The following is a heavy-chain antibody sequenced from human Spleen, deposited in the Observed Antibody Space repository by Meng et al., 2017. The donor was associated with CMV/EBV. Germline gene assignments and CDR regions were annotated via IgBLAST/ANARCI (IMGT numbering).Heavy chain of an antibody. CDR1: GGSITSYY. Sequence: GSLRLSCTVSGGSITSYYWSWIRQPPGKGLEWIGYIYYSGSSNYNPSLKSRVTISVDMSKNQFSLKLNSVTAADTAVYYCARAPAPTYYDVLTGYYKSRNDAFDIWGQGTLVTVSS. V-gene: IGHV4-59*01. D-gene: IGHD3-9*01. CDR3: ARAPAPTYYDVLTGYYKSRNDAFDI. CDR2: IYYSGSS. J-gene: IGHJ3*02.